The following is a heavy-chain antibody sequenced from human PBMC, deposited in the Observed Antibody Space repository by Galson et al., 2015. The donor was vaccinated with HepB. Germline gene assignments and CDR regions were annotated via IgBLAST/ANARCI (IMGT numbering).Heavy chain of an antibody. V-gene: IGHV1-18*04. CDR2: ISAYNGNT. Sequence: SVKVSCKASGYTFTSYGISWVRQAPGQGLEWMGWISAYNGNTNYAQKLQGRVTMTTDTSTSTAYMELRSLRSDDTAVYYRARDLGSWRWLQLTYYYYGMDVWGQGTTVTVSS. CDR1: GYTFTSYG. D-gene: IGHD5-24*01. CDR3: ARDLGSWRWLQLTYYYYGMDV. J-gene: IGHJ6*02.